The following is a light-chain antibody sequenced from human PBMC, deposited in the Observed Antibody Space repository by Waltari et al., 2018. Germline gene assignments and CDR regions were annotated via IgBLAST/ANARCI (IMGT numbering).Light chain of an antibody. CDR2: CAS. V-gene: IGKV4-1*01. CDR1: QSVLYSSNNKNY. CDR3: QQYYSTPFT. J-gene: IGKJ3*01. Sequence: DIVMTQSPDSLAVSLGERATINCKSSQSVLYSSNNKNYLAWYQQKPGQPPKLLIYCASTRESGVSDRFSGSGSGTDFTLTINSLQAEDVAVYYCQQYYSTPFTFGPGTKVGIK.